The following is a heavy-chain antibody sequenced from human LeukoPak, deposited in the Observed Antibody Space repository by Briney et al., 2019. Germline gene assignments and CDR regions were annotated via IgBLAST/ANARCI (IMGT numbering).Heavy chain of an antibody. CDR3: AREFVPAAMDY. V-gene: IGHV3-30-3*01. CDR2: ISYDGSNK. D-gene: IGHD2-2*01. CDR1: GFTFSSYA. J-gene: IGHJ4*02. Sequence: GGSLRLSCAASGFTFSSYAMHWVRQAPGKGLEWVAVISYDGSNKYYADSVKGRFTISRDNSKNTLYLQMNSLRAEDTAVYYCAREFVPAAMDYWGQGTLVTVSS.